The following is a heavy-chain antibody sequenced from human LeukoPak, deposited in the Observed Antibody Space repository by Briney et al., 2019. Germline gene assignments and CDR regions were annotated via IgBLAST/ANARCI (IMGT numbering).Heavy chain of an antibody. D-gene: IGHD3-3*01. CDR2: VHLDGRT. CDR3: AREGGFYRPLDY. CDR1: GRSVSSTNW. V-gene: IGHV4-4*02. J-gene: IGHJ4*02. Sequence: SETLSLTCAVSGRSVSSTNWWTWFRQPPGKGLEWIGEVHLDGRTNYNPSLTGRLTMSVDLYENHISLKLTSVTAADTAVYYCAREGGFYRPLDYSGQGTLVTVSS.